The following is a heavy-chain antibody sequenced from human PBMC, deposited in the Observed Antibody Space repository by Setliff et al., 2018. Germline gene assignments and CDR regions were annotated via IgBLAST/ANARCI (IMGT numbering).Heavy chain of an antibody. J-gene: IGHJ6*03. CDR3: ARANKKLDYYYYYYYMDV. V-gene: IGHV4-59*08. D-gene: IGHD1-1*01. CDR1: GGSVNDYY. Sequence: SETLSLTCTVSGGSVNDYYWSWIRRPPGKGLEWIGYSYYLGATKYTPSLKSRVTISVDTSKNQFSLKLSSVTAADTAVYYCARANKKLDYYYYYYYMDVWGKGTTVTVSS. CDR2: SYYLGAT.